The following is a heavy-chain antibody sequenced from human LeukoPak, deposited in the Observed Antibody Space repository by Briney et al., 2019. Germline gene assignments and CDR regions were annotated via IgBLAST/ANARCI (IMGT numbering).Heavy chain of an antibody. CDR1: GYTFTGYY. CDR2: INPNSGGT. Sequence: ASVKVSCKASGYTFTGYYMHWVRQAPGQGLEWMGWINPNSGGTNYAQKFQGRVTMTRDTSISTAYMELSRLRSDDTAVYYCARDSGFGEPYFDYWGQGTLVTVSS. V-gene: IGHV1-2*02. CDR3: ARDSGFGEPYFDY. D-gene: IGHD3-10*01. J-gene: IGHJ4*02.